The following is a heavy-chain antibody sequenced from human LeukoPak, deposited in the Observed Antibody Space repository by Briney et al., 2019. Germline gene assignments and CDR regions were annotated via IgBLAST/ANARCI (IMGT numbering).Heavy chain of an antibody. D-gene: IGHD5-24*01. Sequence: SETLSLTCTVSGGSISSSSYYWGWIRQPPGEGLEWVGSMYYSGSTYYNPSLKSRVTISVDTSENQFSLKLNSVTAADTAVYYCARGPRWLQDYFNFWGQGTLVTVSS. CDR1: GGSISSSSYY. CDR3: ARGPRWLQDYFNF. J-gene: IGHJ4*02. V-gene: IGHV4-39*07. CDR2: MYYSGST.